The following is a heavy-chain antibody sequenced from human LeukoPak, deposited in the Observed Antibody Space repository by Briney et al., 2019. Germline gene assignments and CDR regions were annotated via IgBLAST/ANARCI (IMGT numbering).Heavy chain of an antibody. CDR1: GYTFTSYY. Sequence: GASVKVSCKASGYTFTSYYMHWVRQAPRQGLEWMGIINPSGGSTSYAQKFQGRVTMTRDMSTSTVYMELSSLRSEDTAVYYCARDARRIAAAGSRSLDYWGQGTLVTVSS. CDR3: ARDARRIAAAGSRSLDY. J-gene: IGHJ4*02. CDR2: INPSGGST. D-gene: IGHD6-13*01. V-gene: IGHV1-46*01.